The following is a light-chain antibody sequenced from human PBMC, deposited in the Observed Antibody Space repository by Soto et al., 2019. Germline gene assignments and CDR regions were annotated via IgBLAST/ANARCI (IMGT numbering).Light chain of an antibody. CDR2: LEGSGSY. CDR3: ETWDSSTHGV. Sequence: QSVLTQSSSASASLGSSVKLTCTLNSGHSSYIIAWHQQQPGKAPRYLMKLEGSGSYNKGSGVPDRCSGSSSGADRYLTISNLQFEDEADYYCETWDSSTHGVFGGGTKVTVL. V-gene: IGLV4-60*02. CDR1: SGHSSYI. J-gene: IGLJ3*02.